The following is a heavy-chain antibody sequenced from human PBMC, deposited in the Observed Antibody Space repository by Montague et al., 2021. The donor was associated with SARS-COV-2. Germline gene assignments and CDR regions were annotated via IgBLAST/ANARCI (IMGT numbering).Heavy chain of an antibody. V-gene: IGHV4-39*01. CDR3: ARGLVGWFDP. CDR2: IYYSGST. D-gene: IGHD3/OR15-3a*01. J-gene: IGHJ5*02. CDR1: GGSISSGGYY. Sequence: SETLSLTCTVSGGSISSGGYYWGWIRQPPGKGLEWIGSIYYSGSTYYNPSLKSRVTISVDTSKNQFSLKLSSVTAADTAVYYCARGLVGWFDPWGQGTLVTVSS.